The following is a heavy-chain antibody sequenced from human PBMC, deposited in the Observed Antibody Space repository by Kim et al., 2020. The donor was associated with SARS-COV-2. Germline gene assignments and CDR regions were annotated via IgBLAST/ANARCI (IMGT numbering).Heavy chain of an antibody. CDR1: GFTFSNYG. CDR2: VWHDGTKQ. CDR3: AREPRRDDYGWGPDY. D-gene: IGHD3-16*01. J-gene: IGHJ4*02. V-gene: IGHV3-33*01. Sequence: GGSLRLSCAAFGFTFSNYGMHWVRQAPGKGLEWVALVWHDGTKQYYTDSLKGRFTISRDNFKNALYLQMDSLRVEDTAVYYCAREPRRDDYGWGPDYWGQGTLVTVSS.